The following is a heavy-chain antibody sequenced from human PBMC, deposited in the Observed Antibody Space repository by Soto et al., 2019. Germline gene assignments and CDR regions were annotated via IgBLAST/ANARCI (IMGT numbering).Heavy chain of an antibody. CDR2: IKPDGIDK. CDR3: VRSRYGYGFEF. D-gene: IGHD5-12*01. Sequence: PGGSLRLSCVASGFTYSNFWMNWVRQAPGKGLEWVANIKPDGIDKYYEDSVKGRFTTFRDNAKNSLFLQMNSLRVEDTAVYYCVRSRYGYGFEFWGQGTLVTVSS. CDR1: GFTYSNFW. J-gene: IGHJ4*02. V-gene: IGHV3-7*01.